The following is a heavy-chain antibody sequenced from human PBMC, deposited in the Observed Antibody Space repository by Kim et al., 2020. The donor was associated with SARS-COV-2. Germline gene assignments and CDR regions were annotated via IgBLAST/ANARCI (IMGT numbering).Heavy chain of an antibody. CDR3: ASDGPQPFLRDYYYGMDV. V-gene: IGHV3-30*07. D-gene: IGHD4-17*01. J-gene: IGHJ6*02. Sequence: GRFTISRYNSKNTLYLQMNSLRAEDTAVYYCASDGPQPFLRDYYYGMDVWGQGTTVTVSS.